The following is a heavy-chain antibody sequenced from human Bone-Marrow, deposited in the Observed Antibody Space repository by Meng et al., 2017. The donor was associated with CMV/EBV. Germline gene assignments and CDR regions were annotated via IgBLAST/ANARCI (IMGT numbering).Heavy chain of an antibody. CDR1: GFPFTSYP. CDR2: ITDTSTFI. CDR3: ARNYDYVWGSYRWRPGDYYEYGMDV. V-gene: IGHV3-21*01. D-gene: IGHD3-16*02. Sequence: GGSLRLSCAASGFPFTSYPMNWVRQAPGRGLEWVASITDTSTFIYYKDSGKGRFTISRDNAKTSLHLQMNSLRAEDTAVYYCARNYDYVWGSYRWRPGDYYEYGMDVWGQGTTVTVSS. J-gene: IGHJ6*02.